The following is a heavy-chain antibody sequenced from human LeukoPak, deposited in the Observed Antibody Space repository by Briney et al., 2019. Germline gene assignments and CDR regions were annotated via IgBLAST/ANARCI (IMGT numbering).Heavy chain of an antibody. CDR1: GGTFSSYA. CDR3: ARGGCSGGSCYSNYYYYYMDV. J-gene: IGHJ6*03. CDR2: IIPIFGTA. D-gene: IGHD2-15*01. V-gene: IGHV1-69*13. Sequence: GASVKVSCKASGGTFSSYAISWVRQAPGQGLEWMGGIIPIFGTANYAQKFQGRVTITADESTSTAYMELSSLRSEGTAVYYCARGGCSGGSCYSNYYYYYMDVWGKGTTVTVSS.